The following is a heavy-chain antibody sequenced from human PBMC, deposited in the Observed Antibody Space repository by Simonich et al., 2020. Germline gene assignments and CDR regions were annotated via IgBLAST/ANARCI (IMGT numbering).Heavy chain of an antibody. V-gene: IGHV4-38-2*01. CDR3: ARVGYSNYYYYGMDV. J-gene: IGHJ6*02. Sequence: QVQLQESGPGLVKPSETLSLTCAVSGYSISSGYYWGWIRQPPGKGLEWIGCIYHRGSTYYNPSLKGPVTISVDTSKNQFSLKLSSVTAADTAVYYCARVGYSNYYYYGMDVWGQGTTVTVSS. CDR1: GYSISSGYY. D-gene: IGHD6-13*01. CDR2: IYHRGST.